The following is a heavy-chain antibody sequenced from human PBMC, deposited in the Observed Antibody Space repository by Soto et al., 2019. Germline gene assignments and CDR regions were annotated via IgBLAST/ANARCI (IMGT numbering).Heavy chain of an antibody. V-gene: IGHV1-18*04. CDR2: ISAYNGNT. D-gene: IGHD3-22*01. CDR1: GYTFTSYG. Sequence: ASVKVSCKASGYTFTSYGISWVRQAPGQGLEWMGWISAYNGNTNYAQKLQGRVTMTTDTSTSTAYTELRSLGSDDTAVYYCERLARQLTTYYYDRSGYYYWGPGTLVNVSS. J-gene: IGHJ4*02. CDR3: ERLARQLTTYYYDRSGYYY.